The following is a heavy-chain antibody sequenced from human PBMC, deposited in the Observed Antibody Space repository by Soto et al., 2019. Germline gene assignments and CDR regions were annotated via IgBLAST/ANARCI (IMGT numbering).Heavy chain of an antibody. CDR2: INSESTYI. CDR3: ARALYGENYVDY. V-gene: IGHV3-21*02. Sequence: EVQLMESGGGLVKPGGSLRLSCAASGFTFSTYMRAWVRQVPGKGLEWVSLINSESTYIYYADSVKGRFTISRDNARNSLSLQMYSLKAEDTAVYYCARALYGENYVDYWGQGTLVTVSS. J-gene: IGHJ4*02. D-gene: IGHD4-17*01. CDR1: GFTFSTYM.